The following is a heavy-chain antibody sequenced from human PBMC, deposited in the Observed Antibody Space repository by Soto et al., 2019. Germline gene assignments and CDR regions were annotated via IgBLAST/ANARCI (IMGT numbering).Heavy chain of an antibody. CDR3: ATKGRWYVGYYYYGMDV. CDR2: FDPEDGET. V-gene: IGHV1-24*01. J-gene: IGHJ6*02. Sequence: ASVKGDWKGAGYALTEVSGHWGRQDNGKGLEWMGGFDPEDGETIYAQKFQGRVTMTEDTSTDTAYMELSSLRSEDTAVYYCATKGRWYVGYYYYGMDVWGQGTTVTVSS. D-gene: IGHD6-13*01. CDR1: GYALTEVS.